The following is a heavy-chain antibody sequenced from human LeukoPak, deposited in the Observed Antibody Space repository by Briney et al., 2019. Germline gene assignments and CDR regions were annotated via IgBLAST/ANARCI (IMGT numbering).Heavy chain of an antibody. CDR3: ARDRPGGSSLDY. V-gene: IGHV4-59*01. J-gene: IGHJ4*02. CDR2: MYSSGKS. Sequence: SETLSLTCTVSGGSIHNNYWSWIRQPPGKGLEWIGSMYSSGKSDYSPSLKNRVTMSIDTSKNQFSLNLSSVTAADTAVYYCARDRPGGSSLDYWGQGILVTVSS. D-gene: IGHD6-13*01. CDR1: GGSIHNNY.